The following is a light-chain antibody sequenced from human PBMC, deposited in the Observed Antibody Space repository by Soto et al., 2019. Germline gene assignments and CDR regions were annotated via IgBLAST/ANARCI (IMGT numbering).Light chain of an antibody. V-gene: IGKV3-20*01. CDR1: QSVTTN. CDR2: GAS. Sequence: EIVMTQSPATLSVSPWERATLSCRASQSVTTNLAWYQQQPGQAPRLLIYGASSRATGIPDRFSGSGSGTDFTLTISRLEPEDFAVYYCQQYGSSPRTFGQGTKVDI. J-gene: IGKJ1*01. CDR3: QQYGSSPRT.